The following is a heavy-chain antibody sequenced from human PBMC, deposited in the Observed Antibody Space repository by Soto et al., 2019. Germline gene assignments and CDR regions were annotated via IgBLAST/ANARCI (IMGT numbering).Heavy chain of an antibody. CDR2: INPSGGST. CDR3: ARGDYYGSGHYFDY. Sequence: QVQLVQSGAEVKKPGASVKVSCKASGYTFTSYYLHWVRQAPGQELEWMGTINPSGGSTSYAQKFQGRVTMTGDTSTSTVYMDLRSLRSEDTAVYYCARGDYYGSGHYFDYWGQGTLVTVSS. J-gene: IGHJ4*02. V-gene: IGHV1-46*01. CDR1: GYTFTSYY. D-gene: IGHD3-10*01.